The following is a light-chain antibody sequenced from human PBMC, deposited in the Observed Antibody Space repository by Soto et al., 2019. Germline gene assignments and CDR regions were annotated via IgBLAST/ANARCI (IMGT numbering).Light chain of an antibody. Sequence: AIQLTQSPSSLSASVGDRVTITCRASQGISSALAWYQQKPGKAPKLLIYDASSLESGVPSRFSGSGSGTDFTLTISSLQPEDFATYYWQQFNSYLITFGQGTRLEIK. J-gene: IGKJ5*01. CDR2: DAS. V-gene: IGKV1-13*02. CDR3: QQFNSYLIT. CDR1: QGISSA.